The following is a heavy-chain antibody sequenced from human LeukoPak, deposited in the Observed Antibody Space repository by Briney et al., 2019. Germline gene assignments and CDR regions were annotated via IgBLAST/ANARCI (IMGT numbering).Heavy chain of an antibody. V-gene: IGHV4-59*01. CDR1: GGSISSYY. Sequence: SETLSLTCTVSGGSISSYYWSWIRQPPGKGLEWIGYIYYSGSTNYNPSLKSRVTISVDTSKNQFSLKLSSVTAADTAVYHCARGHSSSWPIDYWGQGTLVTVSS. D-gene: IGHD6-13*01. CDR2: IYYSGST. CDR3: ARGHSSSWPIDY. J-gene: IGHJ4*02.